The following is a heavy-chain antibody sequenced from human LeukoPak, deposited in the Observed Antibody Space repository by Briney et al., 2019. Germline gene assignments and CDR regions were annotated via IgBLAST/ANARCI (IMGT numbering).Heavy chain of an antibody. D-gene: IGHD5-12*01. CDR1: GFTFSSYA. V-gene: IGHV3-23*01. Sequence: GGSLRLSCAASGFTFSSYAMSWVRQAPGKVLEWVSAISGSGGSTYYADSVKGRFTISRDNSKNTLYLQMNSLKTEDTAVYYCTTQKRVATIKGLYYFDYWGQGTLVTVSS. CDR3: TTQKRVATIKGLYYFDY. J-gene: IGHJ4*02. CDR2: ISGSGGST.